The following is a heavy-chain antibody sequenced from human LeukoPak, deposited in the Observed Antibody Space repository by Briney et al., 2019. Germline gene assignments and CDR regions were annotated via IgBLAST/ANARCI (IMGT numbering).Heavy chain of an antibody. J-gene: IGHJ4*02. V-gene: IGHV4-34*01. CDR1: GGSFSGYY. CDR2: INHSGST. D-gene: IGHD6-19*01. CDR3: ARWGSGWYYFDY. Sequence: SETLSLTSAVYGGSFSGYYWSWIRQPPGKGLEWIGEINHSGSTNYNPSLKSRVTISIDTSKNQFSLKLSSVTAADTAVYYCARWGSGWYYFDYWGQGTLVTVSS.